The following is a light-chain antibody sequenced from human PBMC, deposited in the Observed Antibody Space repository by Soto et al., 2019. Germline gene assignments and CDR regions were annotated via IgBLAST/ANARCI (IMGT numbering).Light chain of an antibody. J-gene: IGKJ5*01. Sequence: DTVMPQFPLSLSVTPGESASISCRSRQSLLHSNGYDYLDWYLQRPGQSPQLLLYLRSERASGVPNRFRGSGSRTDFTPKISRVEAEDVGSYYCMQARQTLTITFGQGTRLEIK. V-gene: IGKV2-28*01. CDR1: QSLLHSNGYDY. CDR2: LRS. CDR3: MQARQTLTIT.